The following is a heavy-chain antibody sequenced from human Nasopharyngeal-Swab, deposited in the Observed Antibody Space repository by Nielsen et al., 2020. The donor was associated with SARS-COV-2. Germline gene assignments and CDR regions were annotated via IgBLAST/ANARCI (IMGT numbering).Heavy chain of an antibody. CDR1: GYSFTSYW. Sequence: GESLKISCKGSGYSFTSYWIGWVRQMPGKGLEWMRIIYPGDSDTRYSPSFQGQVTISADKSISTAYLQWSSLKASDTAMYYCARLQPDYGGKYNWFDPWGQGTLVTVSS. V-gene: IGHV5-51*01. D-gene: IGHD4-23*01. CDR3: ARLQPDYGGKYNWFDP. J-gene: IGHJ5*02. CDR2: IYPGDSDT.